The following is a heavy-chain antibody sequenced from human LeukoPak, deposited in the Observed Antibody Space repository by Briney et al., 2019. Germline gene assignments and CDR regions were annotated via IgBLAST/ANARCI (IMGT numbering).Heavy chain of an antibody. D-gene: IGHD6-6*01. V-gene: IGHV4-39*07. Sequence: PSETLSLTCTVSGGSISSSSYYWGWIRQPPGKGLEWIGSIYYSGSTYYNPSLKSRVTISVDTSKNQFSLKLSSVTAAATAVYYXXRVXLGARPNWFDPWGQGTLVTVSS. CDR1: GGSISSSSYY. CDR3: XRVXLGARPNWFDP. J-gene: IGHJ5*02. CDR2: IYYSGST.